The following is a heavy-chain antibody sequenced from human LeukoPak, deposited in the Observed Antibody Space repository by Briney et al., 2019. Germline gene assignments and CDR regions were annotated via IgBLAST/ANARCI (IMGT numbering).Heavy chain of an antibody. CDR3: AREVQYYDFWSGYYRRWFDP. D-gene: IGHD3-3*01. J-gene: IGHJ5*02. CDR1: GFTFSSYS. V-gene: IGHV3-21*01. Sequence: GGSLRPSCAASGFTFSSYSMNWVRQAPGKGLEWVSSISSSSSYIYYADSVKGRFTISRDNAKNSLYLQMNSLRAEDTAVYYCAREVQYYDFWSGYYRRWFDPWGQGTLVTVSS. CDR2: ISSSSSYI.